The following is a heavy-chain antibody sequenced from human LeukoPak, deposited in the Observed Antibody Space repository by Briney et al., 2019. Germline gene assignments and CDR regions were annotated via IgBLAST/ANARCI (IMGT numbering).Heavy chain of an antibody. CDR2: INHSGST. CDR3: ARVMLTTAFDV. V-gene: IGHV4-34*01. Sequence: PSETLSLTCAVYGGSFSGYYWSWIRQPPGKGLEWIGEINHSGSTNCNPSLKSRVTISVDTSKNQFSLKLSSVTAADTAVYYCARVMLTTAFDVWGQGTVVTVSS. D-gene: IGHD4/OR15-4a*01. J-gene: IGHJ3*01. CDR1: GGSFSGYY.